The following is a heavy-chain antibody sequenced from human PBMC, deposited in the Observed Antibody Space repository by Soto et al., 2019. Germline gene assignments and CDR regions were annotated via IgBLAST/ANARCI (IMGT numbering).Heavy chain of an antibody. Sequence: GGSLRLPCTASGFTFGDYAMSWARRAPGKGREWEGFIRSKAYGGTTDYAASVKGRFTISRDDSKSIAYLQMNSLKTEDTAVYYCTRSLMTTVTTFDPWGQGTLVTVSS. V-gene: IGHV3-49*04. D-gene: IGHD4-17*01. CDR1: GFTFGDYA. CDR2: IRSKAYGGTT. CDR3: TRSLMTTVTTFDP. J-gene: IGHJ5*02.